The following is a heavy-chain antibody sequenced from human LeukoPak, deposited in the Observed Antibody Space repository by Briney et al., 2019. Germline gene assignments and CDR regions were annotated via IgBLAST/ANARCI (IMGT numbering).Heavy chain of an antibody. V-gene: IGHV3-23*01. Sequence: PGGSLRLSCAASGFTFSSYAMSWVRQAPGKGLEWVSAISGSGGSTYYADSVKGRFTISRDNSKNTLYLQMNSLRAEDTAVYYCAKGLVTMVRGVIRAPDYWGQGTLVTVSS. CDR2: ISGSGGST. CDR3: AKGLVTMVRGVIRAPDY. CDR1: GFTFSSYA. D-gene: IGHD3-10*01. J-gene: IGHJ4*02.